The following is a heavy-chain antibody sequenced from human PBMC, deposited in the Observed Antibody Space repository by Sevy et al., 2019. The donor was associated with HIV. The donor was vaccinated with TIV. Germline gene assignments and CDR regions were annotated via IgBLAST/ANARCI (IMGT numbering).Heavy chain of an antibody. CDR1: GGSIGSNSFY. Sequence: SETLSLTWTVSGGSIGSNSFYWGWIRQPPGKELEWIGTVSYGGSTYYNPSLMSRVTISVDASKKQFSLKLSSVTAADTAVYYCARQKVRSAYYYDSSGRQGKADFDSWGQGTLVTVSS. CDR2: VSYGGST. D-gene: IGHD3-22*01. CDR3: ARQKVRSAYYYDSSGRQGKADFDS. V-gene: IGHV4-39*01. J-gene: IGHJ4*02.